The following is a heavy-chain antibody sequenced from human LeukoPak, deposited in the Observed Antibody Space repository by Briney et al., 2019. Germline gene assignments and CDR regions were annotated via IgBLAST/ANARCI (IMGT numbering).Heavy chain of an antibody. Sequence: GESLKTSCKGSGYSFTSYWIGWVRQMPGKGLEWMGIIYPGDSDTRYSPSFQGQVTISADKSISTAYLQWSSLKASDTAMYYCARSGSYYGSGSYFNYYGMDVWGKGTTVTVSS. CDR3: ARSGSYYGSGSYFNYYGMDV. CDR1: GYSFTSYW. J-gene: IGHJ6*04. CDR2: IYPGDSDT. V-gene: IGHV5-51*01. D-gene: IGHD3-10*01.